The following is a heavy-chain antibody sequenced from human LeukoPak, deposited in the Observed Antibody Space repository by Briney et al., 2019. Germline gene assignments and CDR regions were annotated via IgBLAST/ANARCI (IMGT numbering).Heavy chain of an antibody. CDR2: INHSGST. CDR1: GGSFSGYY. D-gene: IGHD2-2*02. Sequence: SETLSLTCAVYGGSFSGYYRSWIRQPPGKGLEWIGEINHSGSTNYNPSLKSRVTISVDTSKNQFSLKLSSVTAADTAVYYCATTRYCSSTSCYTRANWFDPWGQGTLVTVSS. V-gene: IGHV4-34*01. CDR3: ATTRYCSSTSCYTRANWFDP. J-gene: IGHJ5*02.